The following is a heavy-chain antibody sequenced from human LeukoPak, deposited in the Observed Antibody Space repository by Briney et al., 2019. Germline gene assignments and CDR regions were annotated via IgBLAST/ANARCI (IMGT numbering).Heavy chain of an antibody. CDR1: RYTFTSYG. J-gene: IGHJ4*02. CDR3: ARALRMVRDLTPSGY. V-gene: IGHV1-18*01. Sequence: GASVKVSCKASRYTFTSYGISWVRQAPGQGLEWMGWISAYNGNTNYAQKLQGRVTMTTDTSTSTAYMELRSLRSDDTAVYYCARALRMVRDLTPSGYWGQGTLVTVSS. D-gene: IGHD3-10*01. CDR2: ISAYNGNT.